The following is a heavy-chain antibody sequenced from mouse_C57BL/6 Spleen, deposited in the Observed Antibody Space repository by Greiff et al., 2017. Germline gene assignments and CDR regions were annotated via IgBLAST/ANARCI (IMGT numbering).Heavy chain of an antibody. V-gene: IGHV1-82*01. J-gene: IGHJ2*01. CDR3: AREGTTVDFDY. CDR2: IYPGDGDT. CDR1: GYAFSSSW. Sequence: QVQLQQSGPELVKPGASVKISCKASGYAFSSSWMNWVKQRPGKGLEWIGRIYPGDGDTNYNGKFKGKATLTADKSSSTAYMQLSSLTSEDSAVYFCAREGTTVDFDYWGQGTTLTVSS. D-gene: IGHD1-1*01.